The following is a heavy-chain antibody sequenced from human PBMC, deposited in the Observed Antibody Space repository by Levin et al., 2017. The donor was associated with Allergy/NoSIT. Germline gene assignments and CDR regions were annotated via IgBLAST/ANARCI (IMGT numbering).Heavy chain of an antibody. CDR2: ISAYNGNT. V-gene: IGHV1-18*01. J-gene: IGHJ4*02. CDR1: GYTFTSYG. Sequence: ASVKVSCKASGYTFTSYGISWVRQAPGQGLEWMGWISAYNGNTNYAQKLQGRVTMTTDTSTSTAYMELRSLRSDDTAVYYCARDSDYGDYGGYFDYWGQGTLVTVSS. D-gene: IGHD4-17*01. CDR3: ARDSDYGDYGGYFDY.